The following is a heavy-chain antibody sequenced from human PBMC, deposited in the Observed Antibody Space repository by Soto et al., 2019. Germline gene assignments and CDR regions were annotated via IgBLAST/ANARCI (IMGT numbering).Heavy chain of an antibody. CDR1: GFSLSTSGVG. D-gene: IGHD5-12*01. V-gene: IGHV2-5*02. CDR3: AHRLGNRLVEERGDAFDI. J-gene: IGHJ3*02. CDR2: IYWDDDK. Sequence: QITLKESGPTLVKPTQPLTLTCTFSGFSLSTSGVGVGWIRQPPGKALEWLALIYWDDDKRYSPSLKSRLTITKDTSKNQLVLTMTNMDPVDTATYYCAHRLGNRLVEERGDAFDIWGQGTMVTVSS.